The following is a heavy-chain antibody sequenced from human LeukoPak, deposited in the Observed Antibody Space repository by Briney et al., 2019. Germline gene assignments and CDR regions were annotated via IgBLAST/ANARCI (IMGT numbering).Heavy chain of an antibody. J-gene: IGHJ4*02. Sequence: GGSLRLSCAASGFTFSRYGMHWVRQAPGKGLEWVAVISYDGSNKYYADSVKGRFTISRDNSKNTLYLQMNSLRAEDTAVYYCAKDRLFYWGQGTLVTVSS. V-gene: IGHV3-30*18. D-gene: IGHD2-21*01. CDR2: ISYDGSNK. CDR1: GFTFSRYG. CDR3: AKDRLFY.